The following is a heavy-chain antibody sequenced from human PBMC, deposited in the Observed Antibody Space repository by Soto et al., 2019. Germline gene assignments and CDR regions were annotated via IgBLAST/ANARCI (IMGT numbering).Heavy chain of an antibody. CDR3: ARALPMVRGVISYYFDF. J-gene: IGHJ4*02. CDR1: GGSISSYY. CDR2: IYYTGST. V-gene: IGHV4-59*01. Sequence: PSETLSLTCTVCGGSISSYYWSWVRQPPGKGLEWIGYIYYTGSTNYNPSLKSRVTISVDTSKNQFSLKLSSVTAADTAVYYCARALPMVRGVISYYFDFWGQGTLVTVSS. D-gene: IGHD3-10*01.